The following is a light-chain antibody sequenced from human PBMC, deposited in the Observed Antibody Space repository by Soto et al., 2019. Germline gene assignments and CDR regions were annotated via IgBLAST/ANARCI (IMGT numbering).Light chain of an antibody. CDR3: QQYNNWPMYT. Sequence: EIVMTQSPATLSVSPGERATLSCRASQSVSSNLAWYQQKPGQAPRLLIYGASTRATGIPARLSGSGSGTEFTPTISSMQSEDFAVYYCQQYNNWPMYTFGQGNKLEIK. CDR1: QSVSSN. CDR2: GAS. V-gene: IGKV3-15*01. J-gene: IGKJ2*01.